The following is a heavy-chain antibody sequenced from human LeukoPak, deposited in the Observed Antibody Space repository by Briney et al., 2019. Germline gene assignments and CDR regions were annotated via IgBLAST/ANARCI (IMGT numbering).Heavy chain of an antibody. D-gene: IGHD6-19*01. CDR2: INPNSGGT. CDR3: ARDFFRYSSGWYRPTIFDY. J-gene: IGHJ4*02. V-gene: IGHV1-2*02. Sequence: ASVKVSCKASGYTFTGYYMHWVRQAPGQGLGWMGWINPNSGGTNYAQKLQGRVTMTTDTSTSTAYMELRSLRSDDTAVYYCARDFFRYSSGWYRPTIFDYWGQGTLVTVSS. CDR1: GYTFTGYY.